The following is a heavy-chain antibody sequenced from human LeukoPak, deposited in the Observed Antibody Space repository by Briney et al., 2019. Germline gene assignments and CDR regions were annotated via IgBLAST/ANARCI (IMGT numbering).Heavy chain of an antibody. V-gene: IGHV3-30-3*01. CDR3: ARDYDSSCFDY. Sequence: GGSLRLSCAASGFIFSSYAMHWVRQSPDKGLEWVALISYDGSHNYYADSVRGRFTVSRDNSKNTLYLQMNSLRAEDTALYYCARDYDSSCFDYWGQGNLVTVSS. CDR1: GFIFSSYA. J-gene: IGHJ4*02. D-gene: IGHD3-22*01. CDR2: ISYDGSHN.